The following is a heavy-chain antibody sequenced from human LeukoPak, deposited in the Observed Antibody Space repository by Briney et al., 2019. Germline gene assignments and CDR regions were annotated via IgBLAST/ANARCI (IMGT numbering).Heavy chain of an antibody. CDR3: AKVGDYYGSGKYSNFDY. J-gene: IGHJ4*02. D-gene: IGHD3-10*01. CDR2: ISGSGGST. Sequence: GGSLRLSCAASGFTFSSYAMSWVRQAPGKGLEWVSAISGSGGSTYYADSVKGRFTISRDNSKNTLYLQMNSLRAEDTAVYYCAKVGDYYGSGKYSNFDYWGQGTLVTVSS. CDR1: GFTFSSYA. V-gene: IGHV3-23*01.